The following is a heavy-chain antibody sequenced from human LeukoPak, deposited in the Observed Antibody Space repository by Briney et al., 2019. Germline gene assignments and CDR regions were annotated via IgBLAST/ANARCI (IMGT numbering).Heavy chain of an antibody. V-gene: IGHV3-9*03. CDR3: AKGGGGRLIYYYYMDV. CDR2: ISWDSDSI. D-gene: IGHD3-16*01. Sequence: GGSLRLSCAASGFIFDDYAMHWVRQAPGKGLEWVSGISWDSDSIDYADSVKGRFTFSRDNAKNSLYLRMNSLRAEGMALYYCAKGGGGRLIYYYYMDVWGKGTTVTVSS. J-gene: IGHJ6*03. CDR1: GFIFDDYA.